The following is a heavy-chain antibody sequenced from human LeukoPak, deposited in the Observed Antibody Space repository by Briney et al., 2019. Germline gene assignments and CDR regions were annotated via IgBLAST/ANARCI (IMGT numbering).Heavy chain of an antibody. J-gene: IGHJ6*02. Sequence: GGSLRLSCAASGFTFSSFSMSWVRQAPGKGLEWVSAISTLGESTYYADSVKGRFTISKDNAKNSLYLQMNSLRAEDTALYHCARNNGMDVWGQGTTVIVSS. CDR1: GFTFSSFS. V-gene: IGHV3-23*01. CDR3: ARNNGMDV. CDR2: ISTLGEST.